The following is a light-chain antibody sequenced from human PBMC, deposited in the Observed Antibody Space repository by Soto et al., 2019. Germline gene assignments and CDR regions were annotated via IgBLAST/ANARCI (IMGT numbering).Light chain of an antibody. CDR3: CSYASSSTYV. V-gene: IGLV2-23*01. J-gene: IGLJ1*01. CDR2: EGS. CDR1: SSDVGNYNL. Sequence: QSVLTQPASVSGSPGQSITISCTGTSSDVGNYNLVSWYQHDPGKAPKLLIYEGSKRPSGVSDRFSGSKSGNTASLTISGLLAADEADYYCCSYASSSTYVFGTGTKVTVL.